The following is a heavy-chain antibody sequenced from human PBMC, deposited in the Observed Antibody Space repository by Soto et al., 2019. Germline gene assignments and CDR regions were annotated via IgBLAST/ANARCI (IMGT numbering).Heavy chain of an antibody. V-gene: IGHV3-15*07. CDR1: GFTFSNAW. CDR2: IKSKTDGGTT. J-gene: IGHJ6*02. Sequence: EVQLVESGGGLVKPGGSLRLSSAASGFTFSNAWMNWVRQAPGKGLEWVGRIKSKTDGGTTDYAAPVKGRFTISRDDSKNTLYLQMNSLKTEDTAVYYCTTGQGAAYYYYGMDVWGQGTTVTVSS. CDR3: TTGQGAAYYYYGMDV.